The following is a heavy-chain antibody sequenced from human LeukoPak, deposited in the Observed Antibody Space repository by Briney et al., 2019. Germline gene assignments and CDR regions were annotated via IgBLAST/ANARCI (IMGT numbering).Heavy chain of an antibody. CDR2: ITGTGGST. Sequence: GGSLRLSCAASGFTFSSYAMSWVRQAPGKGLEWVSTITGTGGSTYYADSVRGRITISRDNSKNTLYLQMNSLRAEDTAVYYCAKLGNSNPLRLPFDYWGQGTLVTVSS. J-gene: IGHJ4*02. CDR3: AKLGNSNPLRLPFDY. D-gene: IGHD4-23*01. V-gene: IGHV3-23*01. CDR1: GFTFSSYA.